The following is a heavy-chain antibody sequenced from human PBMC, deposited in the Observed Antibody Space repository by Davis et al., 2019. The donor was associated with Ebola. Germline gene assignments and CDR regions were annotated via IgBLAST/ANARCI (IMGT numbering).Heavy chain of an antibody. CDR3: ARTYGYSSGWYGY. J-gene: IGHJ4*02. CDR2: IKQDGSEK. Sequence: GESLKISCAASGFTFSSYWMSWVHQAPGKGLEWVANIKQDGSEKYYVDSVKGRFTISRDNAKNSLYLQMNSLRAEDTAVYYCARTYGYSSGWYGYWGQGTLVTVSS. V-gene: IGHV3-7*01. D-gene: IGHD6-19*01. CDR1: GFTFSSYW.